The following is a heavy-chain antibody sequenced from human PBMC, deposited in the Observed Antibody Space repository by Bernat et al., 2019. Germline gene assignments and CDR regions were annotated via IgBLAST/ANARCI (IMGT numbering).Heavy chain of an antibody. CDR3: ARGRFCSGGNCPQYYFDY. CDR1: GFSFNSYA. J-gene: IGHJ4*02. V-gene: IGHV3-33*01. Sequence: QMQLVESGGGVVQPGRSLRLSCAASGFSFNSYAMHWVRQAPGKGLEWVAIIWYDGSNEYYADSVKGRFTISRDNSKNTLHLQMNSLRAEDTAVYYCARGRFCSGGNCPQYYFDYWGQGTLVTVPS. CDR2: IWYDGSNE. D-gene: IGHD2-15*01.